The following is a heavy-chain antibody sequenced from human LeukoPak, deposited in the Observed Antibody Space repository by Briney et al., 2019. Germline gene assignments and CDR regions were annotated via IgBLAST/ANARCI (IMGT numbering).Heavy chain of an antibody. D-gene: IGHD2-15*01. CDR3: ARMELGSCSGGSCPYYFDY. Sequence: KTSETLSLTCTVSGGSISGYYWSWIRQPPGRGLEWVAYIYYSGNTRYNPSLQNRITISVDTSKNQFSLRLSSVTAADTAVYYCARMELGSCSGGSCPYYFDYWGQGTLVTVSS. CDR1: GGSISGYY. CDR2: IYYSGNT. J-gene: IGHJ4*02. V-gene: IGHV4-59*01.